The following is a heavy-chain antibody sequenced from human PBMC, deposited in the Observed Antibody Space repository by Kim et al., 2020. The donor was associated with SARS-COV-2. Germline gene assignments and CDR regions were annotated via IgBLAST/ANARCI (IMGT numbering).Heavy chain of an antibody. J-gene: IGHJ4*02. CDR3: AKDFQYDDISSPDFDY. D-gene: IGHD3-9*01. Sequence: VKGRFTIPRDNAKNSLSVQMNSLRAEDTALYYCAKDFQYDDISSPDFDYWGQGTLVTVSS. V-gene: IGHV3-9*01.